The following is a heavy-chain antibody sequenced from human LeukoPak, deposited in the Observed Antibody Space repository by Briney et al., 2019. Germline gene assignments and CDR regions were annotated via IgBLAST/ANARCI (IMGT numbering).Heavy chain of an antibody. CDR2: IYYSGGT. J-gene: IGHJ4*02. Sequence: SETLSLTCTVSGGSISGYYWSWIRQSPGKALEWIGYIYYSGGTSYSPSLKSRITISMDTSQNHFSLTLGSVTAADTAISYCARLVSYDTIGYFFKQWGQGMLVTVS. D-gene: IGHD3-22*01. CDR1: GGSISGYY. V-gene: IGHV4-59*08. CDR3: ARLVSYDTIGYFFKQ.